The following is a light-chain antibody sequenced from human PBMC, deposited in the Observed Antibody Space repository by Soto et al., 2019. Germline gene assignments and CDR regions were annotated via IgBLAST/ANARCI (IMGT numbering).Light chain of an antibody. CDR2: GAS. V-gene: IGKV3-15*01. J-gene: IGKJ1*01. CDR3: QQYNYWWT. CDR1: QSVSSD. Sequence: EIVMTQSPATLSVSPGERATLSCRASQSVSSDLAWYQQKPGQAPRLLIYGASTRATAIPARFSGSGSGTDVALTISSLQSEDFAVYYCQQYNYWWTFGQGTKVEIK.